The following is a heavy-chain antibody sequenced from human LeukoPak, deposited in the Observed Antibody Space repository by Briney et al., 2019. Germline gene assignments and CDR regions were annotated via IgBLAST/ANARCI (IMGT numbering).Heavy chain of an antibody. CDR3: AREVHQNYDILTGYFQGGDY. D-gene: IGHD3-9*01. Sequence: VGSLRLSCAASGFTFSSYWMSWVRQAPGQWLEFVANIKQDGSEKYYVDSVKGRFTISRDNAKNSLYLQMNSLRAEDTAVYYCAREVHQNYDILTGYFQGGDYWGQGTLVTVSS. CDR2: IKQDGSEK. J-gene: IGHJ4*02. CDR1: GFTFSSYW. V-gene: IGHV3-7*01.